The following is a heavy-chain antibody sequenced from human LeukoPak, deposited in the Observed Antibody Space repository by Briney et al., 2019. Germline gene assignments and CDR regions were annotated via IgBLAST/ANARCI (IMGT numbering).Heavy chain of an antibody. V-gene: IGHV3-23*01. J-gene: IGHJ4*02. D-gene: IGHD4-11*01. CDR2: ISASGVTT. Sequence: PGGSPRLSCAASGFNFGDYDMTWVRQAPGEGLEWVASISASGVTTNYADSVRGRFTISRDNSNKVAYLRMNSLSAEDTAVYYCARSINYSNYLPDYWGQGTRVTVSS. CDR1: GFNFGDYD. CDR3: ARSINYSNYLPDY.